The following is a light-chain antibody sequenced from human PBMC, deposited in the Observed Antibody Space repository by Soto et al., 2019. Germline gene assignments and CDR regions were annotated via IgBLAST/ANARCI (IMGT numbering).Light chain of an antibody. Sequence: IQTTLSPSTLSASVGGRVTITFRASQSILTFLAWYQQRPGKAPKLLIYKASTLESGVPSRFSGSGSGTEFTLTSSSLQPDDFATYYCQQYNTYWTFGQGTKVDI. CDR2: KAS. J-gene: IGKJ1*01. V-gene: IGKV1-5*03. CDR3: QQYNTYWT. CDR1: QSILTF.